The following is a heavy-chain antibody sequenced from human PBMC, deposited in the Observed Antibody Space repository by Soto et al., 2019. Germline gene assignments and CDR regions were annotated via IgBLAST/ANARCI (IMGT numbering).Heavy chain of an antibody. J-gene: IGHJ3*02. V-gene: IGHV1-18*01. D-gene: IGHD5-18*01. CDR1: GYTFTSYG. CDR3: ARARGYSYGTPFDAFDI. CDR2: ISAYNGNT. Sequence: ASVKVSCKASGYTFTSYGISWVRQAPGQGLEWMGWISAYNGNTNYAQKLQGRVTMTTDTSTSTAYMELRSLRSDDTAVYYCARARGYSYGTPFDAFDIWGQGTMVTVSS.